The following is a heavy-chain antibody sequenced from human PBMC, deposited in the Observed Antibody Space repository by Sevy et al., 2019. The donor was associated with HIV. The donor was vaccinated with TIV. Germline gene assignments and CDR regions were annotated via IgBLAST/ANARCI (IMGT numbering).Heavy chain of an antibody. D-gene: IGHD6-19*01. Sequence: GGSLRLSCAASGFTFSSYSMNWVRQAPGKGLEWVSSISSSSSYIYYADSVKGRFTISRDNAKNSLYLQMNSLRAEDTAVYYCARAVVAGTSINLDYYYYGMDVWGQGTTVTVSS. CDR1: GFTFSSYS. V-gene: IGHV3-21*01. CDR3: ARAVVAGTSINLDYYYYGMDV. CDR2: ISSSSSYI. J-gene: IGHJ6*02.